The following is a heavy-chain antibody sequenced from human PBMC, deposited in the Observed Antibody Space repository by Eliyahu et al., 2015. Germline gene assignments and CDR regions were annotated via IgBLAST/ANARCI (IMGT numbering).Heavy chain of an antibody. Sequence: EVQLVESGGGLVKPGGSLRLSCTASGFTFSNAWRRWVRQAPGKGLEWVGLIKSKTDGGTTDYAAPVKGRFTISRDDSKNTLYLQMNSLKTEDTAVYYCTTEVPMIGRRGWTEGYWGQGALVTVSS. V-gene: IGHV3-15*01. CDR2: IKSKTDGGTT. J-gene: IGHJ4*02. D-gene: IGHD3-22*01. CDR1: GFTFSNAW. CDR3: TTEVPMIGRRGWTEGY.